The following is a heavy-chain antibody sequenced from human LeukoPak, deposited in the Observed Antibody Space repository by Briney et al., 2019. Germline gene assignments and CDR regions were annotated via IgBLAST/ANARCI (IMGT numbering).Heavy chain of an antibody. D-gene: IGHD6-13*01. J-gene: IGHJ4*02. CDR2: IWYDGSHK. Sequence: GRSLRLSCAASGFTFSSYGMHWVRQAPGKGLEWVAVIWYDGSHKYYVDSVKGRFTISRDNSKNTLYLQMNSLRAEDTALYYCASSRSSTWYGLEYWGQGTLVTVSS. CDR3: ASSRSSTWYGLEY. CDR1: GFTFSSYG. V-gene: IGHV3-33*01.